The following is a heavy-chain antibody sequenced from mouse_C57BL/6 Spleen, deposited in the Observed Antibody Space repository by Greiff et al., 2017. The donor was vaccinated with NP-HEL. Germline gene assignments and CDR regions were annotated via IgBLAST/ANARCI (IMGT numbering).Heavy chain of an antibody. Sequence: QVQLKQPGAELVKPGASVKMSCKASGYTFTSYWITWVKQRPGQGLEWIGDIYPGSGSTNYNEKFKSKATLTVDTSSSTAYMQLSSLTSEDSAVYYCATYYSNYGWFAYWGQGTLVTVSA. CDR2: IYPGSGST. J-gene: IGHJ3*01. D-gene: IGHD2-5*01. CDR3: ATYYSNYGWFAY. V-gene: IGHV1-55*01. CDR1: GYTFTSYW.